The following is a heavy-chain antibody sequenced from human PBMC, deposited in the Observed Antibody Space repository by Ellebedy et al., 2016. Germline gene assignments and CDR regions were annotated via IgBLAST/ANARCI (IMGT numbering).Heavy chain of an antibody. CDR2: IDGGSGKT. V-gene: IGHV1-3*01. J-gene: IGHJ4*02. Sequence: SVKVSCXASGYTFTGYPIHWVRQVPGQRFEWMGWIDGGSGKTKYSEKFQGRVTITRDTSASRVYLDLSSLRPEDTAVYYCARGKGLQLWFIYYFDYWGQGTQVTVSS. CDR3: ARGKGLQLWFIYYFDY. D-gene: IGHD3-10*01. CDR1: GYTFTGYP.